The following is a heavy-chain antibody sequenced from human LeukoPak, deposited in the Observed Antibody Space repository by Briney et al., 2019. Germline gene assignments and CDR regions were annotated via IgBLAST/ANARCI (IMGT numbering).Heavy chain of an antibody. CDR2: IYYSGST. CDR3: ARQSAVGATTYYFDY. V-gene: IGHV4-39*01. CDR1: GGSISSSSYY. J-gene: IGHJ4*02. D-gene: IGHD1-26*01. Sequence: ASETLSLTCTVSGGSISSSSYYWGWIRQPPGKGLEWIGSIYYSGSTYYNPSLKSRVTMSVDTSKNQFSLKLSSVTAADTAVYYCARQSAVGATTYYFDYWGQGTLVTVSS.